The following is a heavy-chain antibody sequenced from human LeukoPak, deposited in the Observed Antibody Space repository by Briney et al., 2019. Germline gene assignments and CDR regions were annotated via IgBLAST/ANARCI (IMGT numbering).Heavy chain of an antibody. J-gene: IGHJ4*02. Sequence: SETLSLTCGVYGGSFNYYYWSWIRRPPGKGLEWIGEINHSGSTNYNPSLKSRVTISVDTSKNQFSLKLSSVTAADTAVYYCARATVPMYYFDYWGQGTLVTVSS. V-gene: IGHV4-34*01. D-gene: IGHD4-11*01. CDR3: ARATVPMYYFDY. CDR1: GGSFNYYY. CDR2: INHSGST.